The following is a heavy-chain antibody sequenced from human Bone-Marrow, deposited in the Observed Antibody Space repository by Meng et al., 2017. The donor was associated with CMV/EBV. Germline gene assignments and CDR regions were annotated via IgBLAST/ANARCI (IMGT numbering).Heavy chain of an antibody. J-gene: IGHJ6*02. CDR2: IRYDGSNK. CDR3: AKDATTTWGDYYYGMDV. Sequence: GESLKISCAASGFTFSSYGMNWVRQAPGKGLEWVAFIRYDGSNKYYADSVKGRFTISRDNSKNTLYLQMNSLRAEDTAVYYCAKDATTTWGDYYYGMDVWGQGTKVTV. D-gene: IGHD3-16*01. V-gene: IGHV3-30*02. CDR1: GFTFSSYG.